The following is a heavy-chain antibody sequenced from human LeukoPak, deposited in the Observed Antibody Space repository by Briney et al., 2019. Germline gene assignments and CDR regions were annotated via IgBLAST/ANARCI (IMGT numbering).Heavy chain of an antibody. CDR1: GGTFSSYA. Sequence: SVKVSCTASGGTFSSYAISWVRQAPGQGLEWVGMIIPIFGIANYAQKFQGRVTITADKSTSTAYMELSSLRSDDTAVYYCARESNYYDSSGYRYYYGMDVWGQGTTVTVSS. V-gene: IGHV1-69*04. CDR2: IIPIFGIA. J-gene: IGHJ6*02. CDR3: ARESNYYDSSGYRYYYGMDV. D-gene: IGHD3-22*01.